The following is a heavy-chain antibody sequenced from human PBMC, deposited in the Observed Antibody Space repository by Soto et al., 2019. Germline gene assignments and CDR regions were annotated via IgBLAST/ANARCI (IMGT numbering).Heavy chain of an antibody. CDR1: GGSFSGYY. D-gene: IGHD3-10*01. J-gene: IGHJ6*02. CDR2: INHSGST. V-gene: IGHV4-34*01. CDR3: ATGGFGRYGMDV. Sequence: QVQLQQWGAGLLKPSETLSLTCAVYGGSFSGYYWSWIRQPPGKGLEWIGEINHSGSTNYNPSLKSRVTLSVDTSKNQFSLKLSSVTAAATAVYYWATGGFGRYGMDVWGQGTTVTVSS.